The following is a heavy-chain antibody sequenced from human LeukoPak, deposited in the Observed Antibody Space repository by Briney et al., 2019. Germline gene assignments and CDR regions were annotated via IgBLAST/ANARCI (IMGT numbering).Heavy chain of an antibody. J-gene: IGHJ6*03. D-gene: IGHD6-13*01. CDR2: IYPGDSDT. CDR1: GSSFTSYW. Sequence: RLGASLQISCQGSGSSFTSYWIGWVRQLSGKGLEWMGIIYPGDSDTRYSPSFQGQVTISADKSINTAYQECSSLKASDTAIYYCARQGAAGKYYYSYMDVWGKGTTVTVSS. CDR3: ARQGAAGKYYYSYMDV. V-gene: IGHV5-51*01.